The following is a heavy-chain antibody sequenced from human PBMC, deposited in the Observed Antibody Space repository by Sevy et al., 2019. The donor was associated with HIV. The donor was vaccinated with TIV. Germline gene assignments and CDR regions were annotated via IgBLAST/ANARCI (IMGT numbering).Heavy chain of an antibody. V-gene: IGHV3-30*18. J-gene: IGHJ6*02. CDR2: ISHDGINE. D-gene: IGHD1-26*01. Sequence: GGSLRLSCIGSGFSFSYYGIHWVRQAPGKGLDWVALISHDGINEYYADSVKGRFTISRDNSKNTVYLEMNSLRNEDTAIYFCANAYSGSYSHSYHDALDVWGQGTTVTVSS. CDR1: GFSFSYYG. CDR3: ANAYSGSYSHSYHDALDV.